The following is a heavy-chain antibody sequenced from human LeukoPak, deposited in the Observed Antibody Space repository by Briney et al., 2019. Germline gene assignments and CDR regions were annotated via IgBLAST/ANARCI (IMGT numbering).Heavy chain of an antibody. CDR1: GFTFSRYW. J-gene: IGHJ4*02. D-gene: IGHD5-12*01. CDR2: IKQDGSEK. Sequence: GGSLRLSCAASGFTFSRYWMSWVRQAPGKGLEWVANIKQDGSEKYYVDSVKGRFTISRDNAKNSLYLQMNSLRAEDTAVYYCARDLGRYSGYFIGGTLFDYWGQGTLVTVSS. V-gene: IGHV3-7*01. CDR3: ARDLGRYSGYFIGGTLFDY.